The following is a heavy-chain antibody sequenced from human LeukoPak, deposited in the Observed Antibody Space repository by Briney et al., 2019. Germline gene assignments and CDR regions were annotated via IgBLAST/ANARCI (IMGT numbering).Heavy chain of an antibody. V-gene: IGHV3-53*01. Sequence: GGSLRLSCAASGFTVSSNYMSWVRQAPGKGLEWVSVIYSGGSTYYADSVKGRFTISRDNSKNTLYLQMNSLRAEDTAVYYRARDSSSGYYVGLDYWGQGTLVTVSS. D-gene: IGHD3-22*01. J-gene: IGHJ4*02. CDR3: ARDSSSGYYVGLDY. CDR1: GFTVSSNY. CDR2: IYSGGST.